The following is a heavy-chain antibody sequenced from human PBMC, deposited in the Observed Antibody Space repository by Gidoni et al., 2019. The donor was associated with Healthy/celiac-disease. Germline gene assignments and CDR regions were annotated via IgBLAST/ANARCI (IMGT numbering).Heavy chain of an antibody. Sequence: EVQLGETGGGLIPPGGSLSPSCAASAFTVSRSYISRARRAPGKGLEWGSVIYGGASTYCADSVKGRFTISRDNSKNTRYLRMNSLRAEDTAVYYCARDRAGVGSGFNPLGPVGGMDVWGKGTTVTVSS. V-gene: IGHV3-53*02. J-gene: IGHJ6*04. D-gene: IGHD3-3*01. CDR2: IYGGAST. CDR1: AFTVSRSY. CDR3: ARDRAGVGSGFNPLGPVGGMDV.